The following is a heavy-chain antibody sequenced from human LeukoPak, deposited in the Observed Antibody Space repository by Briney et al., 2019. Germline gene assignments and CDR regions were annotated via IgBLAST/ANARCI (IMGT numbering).Heavy chain of an antibody. CDR2: IYYSGST. D-gene: IGHD3-22*01. J-gene: IGHJ4*02. Sequence: PSETLSLTCTVSGGSISSYYWSWIRQPPGKGLEWIGYIYYSGSTNYSPSFKSRVTISLDTSKIQFYLRLSAVTAADTAIYYCASGYYYKFDYWGQGTLVTVSS. V-gene: IGHV4-59*01. CDR3: ASGYYYKFDY. CDR1: GGSISSYY.